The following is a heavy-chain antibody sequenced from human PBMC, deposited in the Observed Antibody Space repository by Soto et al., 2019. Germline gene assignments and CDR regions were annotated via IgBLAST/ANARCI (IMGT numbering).Heavy chain of an antibody. CDR3: ARGPRDYGDFIDY. Sequence: SETLPLTCTVSCGSISSYYWSWIRQPPGKGLEWIGYIYYSGSTNYNPSLKSRVTISVDTSKNQFSLKLSSVTAADTAVYYCARGPRDYGDFIDYWGQGTLVTVSS. V-gene: IGHV4-59*01. D-gene: IGHD4-17*01. CDR1: CGSISSYY. CDR2: IYYSGST. J-gene: IGHJ4*02.